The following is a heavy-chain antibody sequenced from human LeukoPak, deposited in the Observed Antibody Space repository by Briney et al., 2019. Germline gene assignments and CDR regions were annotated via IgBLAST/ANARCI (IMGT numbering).Heavy chain of an antibody. CDR3: ARDTSIFGVVNGVGAVDI. D-gene: IGHD3-3*01. CDR2: IYYSGST. J-gene: IGHJ3*02. V-gene: IGHV4-59*01. Sequence: SETLSLTCTVSGGSIISYDRSWIRQPPGKGLEWIGYIYYSGSTNYNPSLKSRVTISVDTSKNQFSLKLSSVTAADTAVYYCARDTSIFGVVNGVGAVDISGQGTMVTVSS. CDR1: GGSIISYD.